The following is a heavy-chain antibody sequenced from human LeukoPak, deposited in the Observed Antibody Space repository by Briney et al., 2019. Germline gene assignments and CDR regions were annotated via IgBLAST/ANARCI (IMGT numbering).Heavy chain of an antibody. D-gene: IGHD1-26*01. V-gene: IGHV4-39*01. CDR3: ATYSGTFYLQFDY. CDR2: ISYSGST. CDR1: GGSISSSAYY. Sequence: SETLSLTCTVSGGSISSSAYYWGWIRQPPGKGLEWIGSISYSGSTYHNPSLKSRVTISVDTSKNRFSLKPISVTAADTAVYYCATYSGTFYLQFDYWGQGTLVTVSS. J-gene: IGHJ4*02.